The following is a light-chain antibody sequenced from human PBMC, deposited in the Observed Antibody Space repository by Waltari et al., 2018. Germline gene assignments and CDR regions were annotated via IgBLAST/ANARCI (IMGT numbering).Light chain of an antibody. J-gene: IGLJ7*01. CDR2: NTN. CDR1: SDSVSTSHY. Sequence: TVVTQEPSLSVSPGGTVTLTCCLTSDSVSTSHYTRWYQQTPGRSPRTLIYNTNTRPTGVPDRFSGSILGDKAALTISGTQADDESDYYCMFYMGNGISLFGGGTRLTVL. CDR3: MFYMGNGISL. V-gene: IGLV8-61*01.